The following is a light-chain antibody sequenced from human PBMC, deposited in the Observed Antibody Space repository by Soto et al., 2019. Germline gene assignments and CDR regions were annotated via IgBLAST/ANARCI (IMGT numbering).Light chain of an antibody. Sequence: DIQMTQSPSTLSASVGDRVTITFRASRSIGTWLAWYQQKPGKAPKLLIYAASSLQSGVPSRFSGSASGTYFTLTISSLQPEDFATYYCQQASSFPLTFGQGTRLEI. CDR1: RSIGTW. V-gene: IGKV1-12*01. CDR3: QQASSFPLT. J-gene: IGKJ5*01. CDR2: AAS.